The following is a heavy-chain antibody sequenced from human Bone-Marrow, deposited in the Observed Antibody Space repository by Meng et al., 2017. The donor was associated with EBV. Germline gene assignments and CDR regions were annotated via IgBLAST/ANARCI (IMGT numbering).Heavy chain of an antibody. J-gene: IGHJ4*02. CDR2: IYHSGST. CDR1: GGSTSSGGYS. CDR3: ARVVARSYFDY. Sequence: RQLQGVGSGRVKPSQHLSRTFAVSGGSTSSGGYSWSCIRQPPGKGLEWIGYIYHSGSTYYNPSLKSRVTISVDRSKNQFSLKLSSVTAADTAVYYCARVVARSYFDYWGQGTLVTVSS. V-gene: IGHV4-30-2*01.